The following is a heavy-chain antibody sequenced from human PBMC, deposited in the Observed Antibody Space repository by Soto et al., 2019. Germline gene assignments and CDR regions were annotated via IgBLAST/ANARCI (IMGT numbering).Heavy chain of an antibody. Sequence: QVQLVESGGGLVKPGGSLRLSCAASGFTFSDYYMSWLRQAPGKGLEWVSYISSSSSYTNYADSVKGRFTISRDNAKNSLYLQMNSLRAEDTAVYYCATHLAAAGHIDYWGQGTLVTVSS. CDR2: ISSSSSYT. D-gene: IGHD6-13*01. V-gene: IGHV3-11*05. CDR3: ATHLAAAGHIDY. J-gene: IGHJ4*02. CDR1: GFTFSDYY.